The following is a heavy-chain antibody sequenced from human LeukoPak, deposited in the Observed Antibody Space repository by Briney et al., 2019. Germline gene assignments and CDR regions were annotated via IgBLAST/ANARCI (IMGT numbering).Heavy chain of an antibody. CDR3: ARQNYDEVNYYYYGLDV. Sequence: PSETLSLTCTVSGGSISSNYWSWIRQSPGKGLEWIGYIYYRGSTDYNPSLKSRVTISVDTSKNQFSLKLSSVTAADTAVYYCARQNYDEVNYYYYGLDVWGQGTTVTVSS. CDR1: GGSISSNY. D-gene: IGHD3-3*01. J-gene: IGHJ6*02. CDR2: IYYRGST. V-gene: IGHV4-59*08.